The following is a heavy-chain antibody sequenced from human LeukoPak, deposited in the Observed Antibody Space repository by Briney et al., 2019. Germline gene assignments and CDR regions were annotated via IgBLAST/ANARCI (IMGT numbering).Heavy chain of an antibody. Sequence: ASVKVSCKASGYRFTGYNIDWVRQAPGQRPEWMGRINAENGGTKYSQKFQGRVTITRDTFASTSYMELSSLRSEDTAVYYCARDQYNVIDSWGQGTLVTVSS. CDR1: GYRFTGYN. D-gene: IGHD1-14*01. CDR2: INAENGGT. CDR3: ARDQYNVIDS. V-gene: IGHV1-3*01. J-gene: IGHJ4*02.